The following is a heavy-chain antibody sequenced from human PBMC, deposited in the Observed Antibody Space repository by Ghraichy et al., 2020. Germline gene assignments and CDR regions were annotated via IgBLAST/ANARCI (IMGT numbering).Heavy chain of an antibody. CDR2: IKQDGSEK. V-gene: IGHV3-7*01. Sequence: GGSLRLSCAASGFMFSGYWMTWVRQAPGKGLEWVANIKQDGSEKYYVDSVEGRFTISRDNTKNSLYLQMNSLRADDTAVYYCARVRYYDSSGYKIFDPWGQGTLVTVSS. J-gene: IGHJ5*01. CDR3: ARVRYYDSSGYKIFDP. CDR1: GFMFSGYW. D-gene: IGHD3-22*01.